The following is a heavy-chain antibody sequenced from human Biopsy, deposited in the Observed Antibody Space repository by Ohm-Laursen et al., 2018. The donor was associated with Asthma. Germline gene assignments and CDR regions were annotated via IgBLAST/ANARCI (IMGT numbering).Heavy chain of an antibody. CDR2: IKHDGSEK. V-gene: IGHV3-7*01. D-gene: IGHD3-3*02. J-gene: IGHJ1*01. CDR3: ARTFHFWSPYHAEHYQL. Sequence: SLRLSCAASGFTFGDYWMSWVRQVPGKGLEWVANIKHDGSEKNHVDSLKGRFTISRDNAKNSLYLQMNSFRAEDTAVYYCARTFHFWSPYHAEHYQLWGQGTLVTASS. CDR1: GFTFGDYW.